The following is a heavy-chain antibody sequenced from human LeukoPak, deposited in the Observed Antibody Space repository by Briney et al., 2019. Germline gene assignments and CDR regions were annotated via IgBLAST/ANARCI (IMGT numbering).Heavy chain of an antibody. V-gene: IGHV4-34*01. D-gene: IGHD2-21*02. CDR1: GGSFSGYY. J-gene: IGHJ4*02. CDR3: ARGSVIVVVTANMGAYYFDY. Sequence: SETLSLTCAVYGGSFSGYYWSWIRQPPGKGLEWIGEINHSGSTNYDPSLKSRVTISVDTSKNQFSLKLSSVTAADTAVYYCARGSVIVVVTANMGAYYFDYWGQGTLVTVSS. CDR2: INHSGST.